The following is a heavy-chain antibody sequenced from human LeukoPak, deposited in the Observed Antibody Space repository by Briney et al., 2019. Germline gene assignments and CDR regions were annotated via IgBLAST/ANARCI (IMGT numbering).Heavy chain of an antibody. CDR3: VKGYCSSISCYGDY. J-gene: IGHJ4*02. D-gene: IGHD2-2*01. V-gene: IGHV3-23*01. CDR1: GFTFSSYA. CDR2: ISGSGGST. Sequence: GGSLRLSCAASGFTFSSYAMSWVRQAPGKGLEWVSAISGSGGSTYYADSVKGRFTISRGNSKNTLYLQMSSLRAEDTAVYYCVKGYCSSISCYGDYWGQGTLVTFSS.